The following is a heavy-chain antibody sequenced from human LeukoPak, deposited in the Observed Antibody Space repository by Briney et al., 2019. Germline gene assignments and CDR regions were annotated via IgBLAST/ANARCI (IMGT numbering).Heavy chain of an antibody. Sequence: GGSLRLSCAASGFTFSDYYMSWIRQAPGRGLEWVSYISSSSSYTNYADSVKGRFTISRDNAKNSLYLQMNSLRAEDTAVYYCSYSIDLYGMDVWGQGTTVTVSS. CDR3: SYSIDLYGMDV. CDR1: GFTFSDYY. D-gene: IGHD1-26*01. CDR2: ISSSSSYT. J-gene: IGHJ6*02. V-gene: IGHV3-11*06.